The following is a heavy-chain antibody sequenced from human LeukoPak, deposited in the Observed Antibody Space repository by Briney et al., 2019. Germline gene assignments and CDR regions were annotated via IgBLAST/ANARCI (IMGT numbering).Heavy chain of an antibody. Sequence: SETLSLTCTVSGGSISSYYWSWIRQPPGKGLEWIGYIYYSGSTNYNPSLKSRVTISVDTSKNQFSLKLSSVTAADTAVYYCARSLGGKGNYWGQGTLVTVPS. CDR3: ARSLGGKGNY. CDR2: IYYSGST. V-gene: IGHV4-59*01. D-gene: IGHD2-15*01. CDR1: GGSISSYY. J-gene: IGHJ4*02.